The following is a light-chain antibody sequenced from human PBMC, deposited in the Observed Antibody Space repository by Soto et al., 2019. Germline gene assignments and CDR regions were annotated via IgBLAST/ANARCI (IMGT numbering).Light chain of an antibody. V-gene: IGKV3D-15*01. CDR3: QQYDNWPLT. Sequence: EIVMTQSPATLSVSPGERATLSCRASQSVSSNLGWYQQKPGQSPRLLIYGASTRATGIPVRFSGSGSGTEFTLTISSMQSPAFPTYYCQQYDNWPLTFGGGTKVDIK. CDR2: GAS. J-gene: IGKJ4*01. CDR1: QSVSSN.